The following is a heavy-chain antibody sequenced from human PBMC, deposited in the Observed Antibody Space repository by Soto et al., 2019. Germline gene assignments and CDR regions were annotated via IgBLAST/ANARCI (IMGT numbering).Heavy chain of an antibody. Sequence: QVQVVESGGGVVQPGRSLRLSCAASGFTFSSYGMHWVRQAPGKGLEWVAVISYHGNDKYYADSVKGRFTISRDNFKSTLYLQMSSLRAEDTAIYFFEKDLLHNTVTTCGSWGQGTLVTVSS. V-gene: IGHV3-30*18. CDR2: ISYHGNDK. CDR1: GFTFSSYG. D-gene: IGHD4-17*01. CDR3: EKDLLHNTVTTCGS. J-gene: IGHJ5*02.